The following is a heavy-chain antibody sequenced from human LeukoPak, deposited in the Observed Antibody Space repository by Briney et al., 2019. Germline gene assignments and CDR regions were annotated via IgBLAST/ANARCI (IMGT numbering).Heavy chain of an antibody. D-gene: IGHD3-16*01. V-gene: IGHV4-34*01. CDR3: ARVSYADYEDY. J-gene: IGHJ4*02. Sequence: PSETLSLTCAVYGGSFSGYYWSWIRQPPGKGLEWIGEINHSGSTNYNPSLKSRVTISIDTSKNQFSLKLNSVTAADTAVYYCARVSYADYEDYWGQGTLVTVSS. CDR1: GGSFSGYY. CDR2: INHSGST.